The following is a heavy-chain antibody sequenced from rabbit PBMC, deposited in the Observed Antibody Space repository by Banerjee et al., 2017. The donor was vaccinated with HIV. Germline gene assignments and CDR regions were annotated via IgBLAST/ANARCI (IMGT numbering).Heavy chain of an antibody. CDR3: AREGYAGSSDYTGGYFNL. CDR2: ISAGSSDNT. J-gene: IGHJ4*01. V-gene: IGHV1S40*01. Sequence: QSLEESGGDLVKPGASLTLTCTASGFSFSSSYYMCWVRQATGKGLEWIACISAGSSDNTYYASWAKGRFTISKTSSTTVTLQMTSLTAADTATYFCAREGYAGSSDYTGGYFNLWGPGTLVTVS. D-gene: IGHD8-1*01. CDR1: GFSFSSSYY.